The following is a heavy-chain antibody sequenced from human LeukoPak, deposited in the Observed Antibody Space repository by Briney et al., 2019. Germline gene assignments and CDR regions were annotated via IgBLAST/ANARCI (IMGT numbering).Heavy chain of an antibody. CDR1: GGSTSSYY. J-gene: IGHJ4*02. D-gene: IGHD3-9*01. Sequence: SETLSLTCSVSGGSTSSYYWSWIRQPPGKGLEWIGYIYYSGSTNYNPSLKSRVTISVDTSKNQFSLKLSSVTAADTAVYYCARVDSFDVFFDYWGQGTLVTVSS. V-gene: IGHV4-59*01. CDR2: IYYSGST. CDR3: ARVDSFDVFFDY.